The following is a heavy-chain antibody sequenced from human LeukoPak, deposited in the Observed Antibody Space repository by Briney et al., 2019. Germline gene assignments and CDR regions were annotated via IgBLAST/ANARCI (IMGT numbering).Heavy chain of an antibody. Sequence: ASVKVSCKASGYTFTNYGISWVRQAPGQGLEWMGWISAYSGNTHYAQKFQGRVTMTTDTSTTTAYMELRGLRSDDTAMYYCARAEKPNWGNYYYYCMDVWGKGTTVTVSS. J-gene: IGHJ6*03. CDR1: GYTFTNYG. D-gene: IGHD7-27*01. V-gene: IGHV1-18*01. CDR3: ARAEKPNWGNYYYYCMDV. CDR2: ISAYSGNT.